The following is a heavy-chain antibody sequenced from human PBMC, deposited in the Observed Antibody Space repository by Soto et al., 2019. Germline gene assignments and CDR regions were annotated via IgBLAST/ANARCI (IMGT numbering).Heavy chain of an antibody. CDR3: ARDRANYDNRGYPWCFDL. CDR1: GLSFSTHG. D-gene: IGHD3-22*01. J-gene: IGHJ2*01. Sequence: GGSLKLSCVAYGLSFSTHGMHWVRQSPGKGLEWVGVVWSDGTNKYYADSLKGRFTITRDNAENTAYLQMDNLRVEDTAVYYCARDRANYDNRGYPWCFDLWGRGTLVTVSS. V-gene: IGHV3-33*01. CDR2: VWSDGTNK.